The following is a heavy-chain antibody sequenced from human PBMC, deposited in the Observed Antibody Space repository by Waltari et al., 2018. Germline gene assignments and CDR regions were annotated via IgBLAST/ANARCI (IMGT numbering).Heavy chain of an antibody. D-gene: IGHD2-15*01. CDR3: ARDSCSGGSCYGT. V-gene: IGHV1-69*08. CDR2: IIPSFGTA. CDR1: GGTFSSYA. Sequence: QVQLVQSGAEVKKPGSSVKVSCKASGGTFSSYAFSWFRQAPGQGLEWMGRIIPSFGTANYAQKCQGRVTITADKSTSTAYMELSSLRSEDTAVYYCARDSCSGGSCYGTWGQGTLVTVSS. J-gene: IGHJ5*02.